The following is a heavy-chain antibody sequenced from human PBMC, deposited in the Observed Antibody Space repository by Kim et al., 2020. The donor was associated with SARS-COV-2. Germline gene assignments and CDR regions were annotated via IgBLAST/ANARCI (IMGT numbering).Heavy chain of an antibody. CDR3: ARGTYYYDSSARDDAFDI. D-gene: IGHD3-22*01. CDR1: GYTFTSYY. Sequence: ASAKVSCKASGYTFTSYYMHWVRQAPGQGLEWMGIINPSGGSTSYAQKFQGRVTMTRDTSTSTVYMELSSLRSEDTAVYYCARGTYYYDSSARDDAFDIWGQGAMVTVSS. J-gene: IGHJ3*02. CDR2: INPSGGST. V-gene: IGHV1-46*01.